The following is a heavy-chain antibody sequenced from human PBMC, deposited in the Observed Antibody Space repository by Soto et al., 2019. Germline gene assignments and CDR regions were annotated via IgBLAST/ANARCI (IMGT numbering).Heavy chain of an antibody. CDR3: AREVRNSRDWYWDY. D-gene: IGHD6-19*01. V-gene: IGHV4-59*12. Sequence: SETLSLTCTVSGDAPTGYHWSWIRQSPGKGLEWIGYMYYSGSANYNPSLSSRVTISVDTSKNQFSLTLRSVTAADTAVYYGAREVRNSRDWYWDYWGQGTLVTVSS. CDR2: MYYSGSA. CDR1: GDAPTGYH. J-gene: IGHJ4*02.